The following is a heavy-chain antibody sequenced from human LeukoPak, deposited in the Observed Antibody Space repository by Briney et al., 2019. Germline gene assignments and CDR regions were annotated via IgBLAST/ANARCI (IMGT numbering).Heavy chain of an antibody. J-gene: IGHJ6*02. CDR3: TTDAEDYYYGMDV. Sequence: GGSLRLSCAASGFTFSNAWMSWVRQAPGKGLEWVGRIKSKTDGGTTDYAAPVKGRFTISRDDSKNTLYLQMNSLKTEDTAVYYCTTDAEDYYYGMDVWGQGTTVTVSS. V-gene: IGHV3-15*01. CDR2: IKSKTDGGTT. CDR1: GFTFSNAW.